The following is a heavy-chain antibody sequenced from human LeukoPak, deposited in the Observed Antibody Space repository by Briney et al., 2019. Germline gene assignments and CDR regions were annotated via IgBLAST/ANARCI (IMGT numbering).Heavy chain of an antibody. CDR1: GGTFSSYA. CDR3: ARAPRITLYSSGSYYFDY. Sequence: SVKDSCKASGGTFSSYAISWVRQAPGQGLEWMGGIIPIFGTANYAQKFQGRVTITADESTSTAYMELSSLRSEDTAVYYCARAPRITLYSSGSYYFDYWGQGTLVTVSS. D-gene: IGHD6-19*01. J-gene: IGHJ4*02. CDR2: IIPIFGTA. V-gene: IGHV1-69*13.